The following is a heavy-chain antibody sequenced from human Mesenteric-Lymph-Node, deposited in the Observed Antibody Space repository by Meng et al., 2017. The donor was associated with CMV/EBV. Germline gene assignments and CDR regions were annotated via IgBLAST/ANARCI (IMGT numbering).Heavy chain of an antibody. Sequence: GALKISCAASGFTFSSYSMNWVRQAPGKGLEWVSSISSSSSYIYYADSVKGRFTISRDYAKNSLYLQMNSLRVEDTAVYYCAREGSLVLEHNYFDYWGQGTLVTVSS. CDR3: AREGSLVLEHNYFDY. V-gene: IGHV3-21*01. CDR1: GFTFSSYS. J-gene: IGHJ4*02. D-gene: IGHD1/OR15-1a*01. CDR2: ISSSSSYI.